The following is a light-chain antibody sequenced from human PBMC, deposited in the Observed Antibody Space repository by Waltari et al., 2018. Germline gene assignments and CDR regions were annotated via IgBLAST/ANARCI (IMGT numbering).Light chain of an antibody. V-gene: IGKV3-11*01. CDR2: DTS. CDR1: QNVNNF. Sequence: ETVLTQSPVTLSLSPGERATLSCRASQNVNNFLAWYQQKPGQAPRLLIYDTSNRATGIPARFSGSGSGTDFTLTISSLEPEDFAVYYCQQRHSWPLTFGGGTKVGIK. J-gene: IGKJ4*01. CDR3: QQRHSWPLT.